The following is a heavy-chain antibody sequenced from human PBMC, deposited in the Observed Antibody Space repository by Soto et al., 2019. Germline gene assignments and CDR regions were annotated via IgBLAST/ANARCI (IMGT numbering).Heavy chain of an antibody. CDR3: AKGILSATIGPYAMDV. V-gene: IGHV3-30*18. CDR2: ISYDGNYI. J-gene: IGHJ6*02. D-gene: IGHD3-16*01. Sequence: QVQLVESGGGVVQPGASLRLSCEASGFAFSSYALHWVRQAPGKGLVWVGVISYDGNYIYYADSVKGRFTISRANSKNTLYVQVNSLRPEDTAVYYCAKGILSATIGPYAMDVWGQGTTVTVSS. CDR1: GFAFSSYA.